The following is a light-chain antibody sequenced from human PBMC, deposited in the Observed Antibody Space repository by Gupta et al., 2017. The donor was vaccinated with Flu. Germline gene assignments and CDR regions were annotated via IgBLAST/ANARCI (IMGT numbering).Light chain of an antibody. CDR1: QSITTY. CDR3: QQSYNTPRT. CDR2: DAS. J-gene: IGKJ1*01. V-gene: IGKV1-39*01. Sequence: DIQMTQSPSSLSASVGDRVTITCRASQSITTYLNWYHQKAGKAPKLLIYDASSLHSGVPSRFSGSGSGTDFTLTISSLQPEDSATYYCQQSYNTPRTFGQGTKVEIK.